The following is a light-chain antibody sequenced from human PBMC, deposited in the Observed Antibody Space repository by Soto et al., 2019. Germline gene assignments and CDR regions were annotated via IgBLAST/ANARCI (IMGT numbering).Light chain of an antibody. CDR1: QSVRSN. Sequence: EKVMTQSPATLSVSPGERAALSCRASQSVRSNLAWYQQKPGQPPRLLIYDASTRATRIPSRVSGSGSGTEFTLTISSLQSEDFAVYYCQQYDNWPRTFGQGTKVDIK. CDR3: QQYDNWPRT. V-gene: IGKV3-15*01. J-gene: IGKJ1*01. CDR2: DAS.